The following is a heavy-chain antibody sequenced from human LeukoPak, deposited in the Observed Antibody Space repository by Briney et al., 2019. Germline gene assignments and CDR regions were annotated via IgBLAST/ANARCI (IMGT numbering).Heavy chain of an antibody. CDR1: AFIFSGHW. V-gene: IGHV3-7*03. J-gene: IGHJ4*02. Sequence: GGSLRLSCEGSAFIFSGHWMNWVRQAPGKGLEWVANIKQDGSEKYYVESVKGRFIISRDNVENSVYLQMNSLRVEDTAVYYCATANGDEDYWGQGTLVTVAS. D-gene: IGHD2-8*01. CDR2: IKQDGSEK. CDR3: ATANGDEDY.